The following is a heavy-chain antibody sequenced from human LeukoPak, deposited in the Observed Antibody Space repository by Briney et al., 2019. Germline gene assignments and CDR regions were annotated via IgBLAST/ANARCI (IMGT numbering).Heavy chain of an antibody. V-gene: IGHV4-34*01. Sequence: SEALFLTCAVYGGSFSGYYWNWIRQSPGKGLEWIGDINHSGSTNYNPSLKSRVTMSADTSKNQFSLKLSSVTAADTAVYYCARVPRSYYYYYYMDVWGKGTTVTVSS. CDR3: ARVPRSYYYYYYMDV. J-gene: IGHJ6*03. CDR1: GGSFSGYY. CDR2: INHSGST.